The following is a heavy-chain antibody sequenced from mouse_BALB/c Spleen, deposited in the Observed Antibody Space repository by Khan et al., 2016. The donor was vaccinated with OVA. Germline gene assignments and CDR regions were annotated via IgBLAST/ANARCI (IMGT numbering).Heavy chain of an antibody. J-gene: IGHJ4*01. CDR1: GYTFTSYD. V-gene: IGHV1S56*01. CDR3: ARRRGSMDY. CDR2: IFPGDGTT. Sequence: QVQLKQSGAEVVKSGASVKLSCKASGYTFTSYDLNWVRQRPEQGLEWIGWIFPGDGTTKYHEKFKGKATLTTDKSSSTAYIQLSRLTSEDSAVDFCARRRGSMDYWGQGTSVTVSS.